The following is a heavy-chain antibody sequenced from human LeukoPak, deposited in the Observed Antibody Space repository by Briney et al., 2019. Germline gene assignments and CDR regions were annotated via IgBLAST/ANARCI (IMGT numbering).Heavy chain of an antibody. D-gene: IGHD4-17*01. CDR2: IYYSGST. J-gene: IGHJ6*03. V-gene: IGHV4-59*01. CDR3: ARVPDYGDYPYYYYYMDV. CDR1: GGSFNGYS. Sequence: SETLTLTCAVYGGSFNGYSWSWIRQTPGKGLEWIGYIYYSGSTNYNPSLKSRVTISVDTSKNQFSLKLSSVTAADTAVYYCARVPDYGDYPYYYYYMDVWGKGTTVTISS.